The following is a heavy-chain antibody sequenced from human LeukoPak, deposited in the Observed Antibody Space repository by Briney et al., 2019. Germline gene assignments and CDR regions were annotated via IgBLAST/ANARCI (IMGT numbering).Heavy chain of an antibody. CDR1: GGSISSYY. V-gene: IGHV4-59*08. CDR3: ARHSGSGVMADH. Sequence: PSETLSLTCTVSGGSISSYYCSWIRQPPGKRLEWIGYIYYSGSTNYNPSLKSRVTMSVDTSKNQFSLKLNSVTAADTAVYFCARHSGSGVMADHWGQGTLVTVSS. CDR2: IYYSGST. J-gene: IGHJ4*02. D-gene: IGHD3-10*01.